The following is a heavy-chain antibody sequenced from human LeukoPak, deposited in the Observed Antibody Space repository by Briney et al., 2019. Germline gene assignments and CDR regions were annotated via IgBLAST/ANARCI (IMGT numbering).Heavy chain of an antibody. D-gene: IGHD2-15*01. V-gene: IGHV4-34*01. CDR2: INHSGST. CDR1: GGSFSGYY. Sequence: PSETPSLTCAVYGGSFSGYYWSWIRQPPGKGLEWIGEINHSGSTNYNPSLKSRVTISVDTSKNQFSLKLSSVTAADTAVYYCARGPAERLIVVAPDYGMDVWGQGTTVTVSS. CDR3: ARGPAERLIVVAPDYGMDV. J-gene: IGHJ6*02.